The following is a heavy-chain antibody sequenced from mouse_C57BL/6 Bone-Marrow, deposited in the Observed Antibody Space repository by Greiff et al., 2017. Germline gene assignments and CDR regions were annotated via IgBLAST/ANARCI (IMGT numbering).Heavy chain of an antibody. CDR2: LDPEIGDT. J-gene: IGHJ2*01. CDR3: SSFDGNYFDF. CDR1: GFNIKDDY. Sequence: EVHLVESGAELVRPGASVKLSCTASGFNIKDDYIHWVKQRPEQGLEWIGWLDPEIGDTEYASKFQGKATITSDTSSNTAYLQLSSLTSEDTAVYYCSSFDGNYFDFWGQGTPLTGAS. V-gene: IGHV14-4*01. D-gene: IGHD2-3*01.